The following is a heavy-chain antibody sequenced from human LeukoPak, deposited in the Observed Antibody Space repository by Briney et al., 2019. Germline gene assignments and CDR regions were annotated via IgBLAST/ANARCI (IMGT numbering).Heavy chain of an antibody. Sequence: GASVKVSCKASGYTFTSYGISWVRQAPGQGLEWMGWISAYNGNTNYAQKLQGRVTMTTDTSTSTAYMELRSLRSDDTAAYYCARDLYYYGSGSYFGGYWGQGTLVTVSS. D-gene: IGHD3-10*01. CDR1: GYTFTSYG. J-gene: IGHJ4*02. CDR3: ARDLYYYGSGSYFGGY. CDR2: ISAYNGNT. V-gene: IGHV1-18*01.